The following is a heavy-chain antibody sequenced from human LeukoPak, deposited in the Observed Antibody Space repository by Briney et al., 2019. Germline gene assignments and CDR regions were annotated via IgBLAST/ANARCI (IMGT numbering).Heavy chain of an antibody. CDR1: GGSISSYY. V-gene: IGHV4-59*01. CDR2: IYYSGST. J-gene: IGHJ4*02. Sequence: SETPSLTCTVSGGSISSYYWSWIRQPPGKGLEWIGYIYYSGSTNYNPSLKSRVTISVDTSKNQFSLKLSSVTAADTAVYYCARATLIQGIDYWGPGTLVTVSS. CDR3: ARATLIQGIDY. D-gene: IGHD5-18*01.